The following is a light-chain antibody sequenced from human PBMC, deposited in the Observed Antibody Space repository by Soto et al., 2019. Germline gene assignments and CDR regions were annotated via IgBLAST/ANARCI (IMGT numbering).Light chain of an antibody. CDR2: AAS. J-gene: IGKJ5*01. V-gene: IGKV1-12*01. CDR3: QQANSFPEIN. Sequence: DIQMTQSPSSVSASVGDRVTITCRASQGISSWLARYQQKPGKAPKLLIYAASSLQSGVPSRFSGSGSGTDFTLTISSLQPEDFATYYCQQANSFPEINFGQGTRLEIK. CDR1: QGISSW.